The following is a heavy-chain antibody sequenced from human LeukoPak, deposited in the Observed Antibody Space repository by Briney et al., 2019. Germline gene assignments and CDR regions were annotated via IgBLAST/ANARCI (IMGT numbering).Heavy chain of an antibody. D-gene: IGHD3-22*01. J-gene: IGHJ3*02. V-gene: IGHV4-4*07. CDR3: ARVYYYDSSGYSDAFDI. CDR2: IYTSGST. CDR1: GGSISSYY. Sequence: SETLSLTCTVSGGSISSYYWSWIRQPAGKGLEWIGRIYTSGSTNYNPSLKSRVTMSVDTSKNQFSLKLSSVTAADTAVYYCARVYYYDSSGYSDAFDIWGQGTMVTVSS.